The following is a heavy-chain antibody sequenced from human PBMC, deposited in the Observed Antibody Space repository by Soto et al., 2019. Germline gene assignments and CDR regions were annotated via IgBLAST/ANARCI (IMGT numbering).Heavy chain of an antibody. Sequence: GGSLRLSCAASGFTFSSYAMSWVRQAPGKGLEWVSAISGSGGSTYYADSVKGRFTISRDNSKNTLYLQMNSLTAEDPAVYYCSLDPYSSGWYDFLTHFGYWGQGTLVTVSS. J-gene: IGHJ4*02. CDR3: SLDPYSSGWYDFLTHFGY. V-gene: IGHV3-23*01. D-gene: IGHD6-19*01. CDR2: ISGSGGST. CDR1: GFTFSSYA.